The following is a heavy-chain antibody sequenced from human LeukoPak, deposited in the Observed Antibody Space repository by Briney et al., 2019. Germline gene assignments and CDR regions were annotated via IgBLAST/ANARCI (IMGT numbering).Heavy chain of an antibody. CDR2: IYTSGAT. V-gene: IGHV4-61*09. CDR3: ARDAKYYYGSRTYFFFEY. D-gene: IGHD3-10*01. J-gene: IGHJ4*02. Sequence: SETLSLTCTVSGGSISSGSYYWSWIRQPAGKGLEWIGHIYTSGATNYNPSLKSRVTMSIDTSKNQFSLKLSSVTAADTAVYYCARDAKYYYGSRTYFFFEYWGQGTLLTVSS. CDR1: GGSISSGSYY.